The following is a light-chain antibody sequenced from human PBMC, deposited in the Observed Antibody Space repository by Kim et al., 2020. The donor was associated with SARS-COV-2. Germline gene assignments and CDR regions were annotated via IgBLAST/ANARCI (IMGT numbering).Light chain of an antibody. V-gene: IGLV3-1*01. CDR1: KLGDKF. Sequence: VSPGQTGSITCSGDKLGDKFAYWYQQKPGQSPVLVIYQDNKRPSGIPERFSGSNSGNTATLTIGGTQTMDEADYYCQAWDSSIGVFGGGTQLTVL. CDR3: QAWDSSIGV. J-gene: IGLJ3*02. CDR2: QDN.